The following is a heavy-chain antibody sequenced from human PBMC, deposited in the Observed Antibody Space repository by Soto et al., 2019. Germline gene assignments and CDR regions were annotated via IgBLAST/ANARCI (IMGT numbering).Heavy chain of an antibody. CDR3: AHRPIVGAAI. CDR2: IFHSGST. V-gene: IGHV4-4*02. CDR1: GGSLSTINW. Sequence: QVQLQESGPGLVKPSGPLSLTCAVFGGSLSTINWWTWVRQPPGKGLDWIGEIFHSGSTNYNSSLMGRVTISVDKANNQFSLKLSSVTAADTAVYYCAHRPIVGAAIWGQGTLVTVSS. J-gene: IGHJ4*02. D-gene: IGHD1-26*01.